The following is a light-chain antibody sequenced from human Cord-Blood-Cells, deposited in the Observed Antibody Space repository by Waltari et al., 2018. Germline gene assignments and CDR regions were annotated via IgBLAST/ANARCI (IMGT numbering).Light chain of an antibody. Sequence: SVRTQTPSASGTPGQRVTISCSVRSSNIGGNYVYCYQQLPGTAPKLLIYRNNQRPSGVPDRFSGSKSGTSASLAISGLRSEDEADYYCAAWDDSLSGPVFGGGTKLTVL. CDR3: AAWDDSLSGPV. J-gene: IGLJ2*01. V-gene: IGLV1-47*01. CDR1: SSNIGGNY. CDR2: RNN.